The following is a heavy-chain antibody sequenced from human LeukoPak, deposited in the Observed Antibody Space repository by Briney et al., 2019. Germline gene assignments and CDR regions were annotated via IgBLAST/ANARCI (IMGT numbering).Heavy chain of an antibody. V-gene: IGHV1-24*01. CDR3: ARGGVEMATIRVNWFDP. CDR1: GYTLTELS. CDR2: FDPEDGET. J-gene: IGHJ5*02. D-gene: IGHD5-24*01. Sequence: ASVKVSCKVSGYTLTELSMHWVRQAPGKGLEWMGGFDPEDGETIYAQKFQGRVTITTDESTSTAYMELSSLRSEDTAVYYCARGGVEMATIRVNWFDPWGQGTLVTVSS.